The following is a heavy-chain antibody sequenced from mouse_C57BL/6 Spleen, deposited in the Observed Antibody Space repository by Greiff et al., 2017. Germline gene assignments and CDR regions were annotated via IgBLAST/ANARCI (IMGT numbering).Heavy chain of an antibody. CDR3: ARYGSSYVYYFDD. V-gene: IGHV1-4*01. Sequence: QVQLQQSGAELARPCASVKMSCKASGYTFTSYTMHWVKQRPGPGLEWIGYLNPSSGYTKYNQKFQDKATLTADKSSSTSYMQLSSLTSADSAVYYCARYGSSYVYYFDDWGQGTTRTVSS. CDR2: LNPSSGYT. J-gene: IGHJ2*01. CDR1: GYTFTSYT. D-gene: IGHD1-1*01.